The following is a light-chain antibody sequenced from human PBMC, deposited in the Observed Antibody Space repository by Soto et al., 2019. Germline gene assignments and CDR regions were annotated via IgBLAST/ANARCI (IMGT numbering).Light chain of an antibody. CDR1: SSDVGGYNF. Sequence: QSALTQPPSASGSPGQSVTISCTGTSSDVGGYNFVSWYQQRPGKAPKLMIYEVNKRPSGVPDRFSGSKSGNTASLTVSGLQAEDEGDYYCFSYAGNNNLVFGTGTKVTVL. CDR2: EVN. V-gene: IGLV2-8*01. J-gene: IGLJ1*01. CDR3: FSYAGNNNLV.